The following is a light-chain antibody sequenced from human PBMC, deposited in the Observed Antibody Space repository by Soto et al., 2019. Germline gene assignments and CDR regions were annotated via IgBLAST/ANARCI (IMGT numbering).Light chain of an antibody. Sequence: DIQLTESPSFLSASVGDRVTITCRSSQGISSYLAWYQQKPGKAPKLPIYAASTLQSGVPSRFSGSGSGTEFTLTISSLQPEDFATYYCQQLNSYSGTFGPGTKVDIK. CDR2: AAS. CDR1: QGISSY. CDR3: QQLNSYSGT. V-gene: IGKV1-9*01. J-gene: IGKJ3*01.